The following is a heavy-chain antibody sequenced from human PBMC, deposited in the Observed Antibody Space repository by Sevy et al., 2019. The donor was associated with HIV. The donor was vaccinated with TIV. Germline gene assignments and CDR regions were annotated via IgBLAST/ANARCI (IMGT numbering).Heavy chain of an antibody. CDR1: GYTFRTYG. CDR3: ARDLGLGESQAFDI. D-gene: IGHD3-10*01. V-gene: IGHV1-18*01. Sequence: ASVKVSCKASGYTFRTYGITWVRQAPGQGLEWMGWISAYNGNTNDEQKFQDRVTMTTDTSTSTAYLELRSLRSDDTAEYYCARDLGLGESQAFDIWGQGTMVTVSS. J-gene: IGHJ3*02. CDR2: ISAYNGNT.